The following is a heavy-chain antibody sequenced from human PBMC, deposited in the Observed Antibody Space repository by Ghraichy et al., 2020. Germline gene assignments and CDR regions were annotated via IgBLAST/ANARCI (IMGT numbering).Heavy chain of an antibody. J-gene: IGHJ4*02. Sequence: GGSLRLSCAASGFTFSNAWMSWVRQAPGKGLEWVGRIKSKTDGGTTDYAAPVKGRFTISRDDSKNTLYLQMNSLKTEDTAVYYCTTDGWGFLEWLLSNYFDYWGQGTLVTVSS. CDR2: IKSKTDGGTT. D-gene: IGHD3-3*01. V-gene: IGHV3-15*01. CDR1: GFTFSNAW. CDR3: TTDGWGFLEWLLSNYFDY.